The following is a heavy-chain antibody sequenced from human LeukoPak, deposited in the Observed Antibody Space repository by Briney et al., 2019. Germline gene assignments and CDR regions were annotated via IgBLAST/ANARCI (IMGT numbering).Heavy chain of an antibody. J-gene: IGHJ4*02. D-gene: IGHD4/OR15-4a*01. CDR1: GFTFSSYA. CDR3: ARDHGAIY. V-gene: IGHV3-30*04. Sequence: PGRSLRLSCAASGFTFSSYAMHWVRQAPGKGLEWVAVISYDGSNKYYADSVKGRITISRDNSKNTLYLQMNSLRAEDTAVYYCARDHGAIYWGQGTLVSVSS. CDR2: ISYDGSNK.